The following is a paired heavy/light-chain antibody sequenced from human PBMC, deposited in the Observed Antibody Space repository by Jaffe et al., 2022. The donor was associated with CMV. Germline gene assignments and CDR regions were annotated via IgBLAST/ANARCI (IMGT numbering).Heavy chain of an antibody. V-gene: IGHV5-10-1*03. CDR3: VRFWSNYYQINYYYMDV. CDR2: IDPIDSYT. J-gene: IGHJ6*03. D-gene: IGHD3-3*01. Sequence: EVQLVQSGAEVKKPGESLTISCKGSGYSFSSYWISWVRQVPGKGLEWMGRIDPIDSYTNYSPSFQGRVTISVDKSISTAYLQWSSLEASDTAMYYCVRFWSNYYQINYYYMDVWGKGTTVTVSS. CDR1: GYSFSSYW.
Light chain of an antibody. CDR3: QQANSFPYT. Sequence: DIQMTQSPSSVSASVGDRVTITCRASQGISNWLAWYQQKPGKAPKLLIYDASNLQTGVPSRFSGSGSGTDFTLSISSLQPEDFGTYYCQQANSFPYTFGQGTKLEIK. CDR2: DAS. J-gene: IGKJ2*01. CDR1: QGISNW. V-gene: IGKV1-12*02.